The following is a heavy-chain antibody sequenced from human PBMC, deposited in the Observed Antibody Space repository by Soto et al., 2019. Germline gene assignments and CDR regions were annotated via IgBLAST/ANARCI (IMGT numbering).Heavy chain of an antibody. J-gene: IGHJ6*02. Sequence: ASVKVSCKASGGTFSSYAISWARQAPGQGLEWMGGIIPIFGTANYAQKFQGRVTITADKSTSTAYMELSSLRSEDTAVYYCARDEDIVVVPAARDVYYYYGMDVWGQGTTVTVSS. CDR1: GGTFSSYA. CDR2: IIPIFGTA. CDR3: ARDEDIVVVPAARDVYYYYGMDV. D-gene: IGHD2-2*01. V-gene: IGHV1-69*06.